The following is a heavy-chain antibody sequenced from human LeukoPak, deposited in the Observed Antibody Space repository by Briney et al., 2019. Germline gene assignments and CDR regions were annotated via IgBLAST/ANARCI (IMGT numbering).Heavy chain of an antibody. V-gene: IGHV3-30*18. J-gene: IGHJ6*02. CDR3: AKDLEYGSSPYYYYGMDV. D-gene: IGHD6-13*01. CDR2: ISYDGSNT. CDR1: GFISSGYG. Sequence: GGSLRLSCVASGFISSGYGMHWVRQAPGKGLHWVAVISYDGSNTYYADSVKGRFTISRDISKNTLYLQMNSLRIEDTAVYYCAKDLEYGSSPYYYYGMDVWGQGPRSPSP.